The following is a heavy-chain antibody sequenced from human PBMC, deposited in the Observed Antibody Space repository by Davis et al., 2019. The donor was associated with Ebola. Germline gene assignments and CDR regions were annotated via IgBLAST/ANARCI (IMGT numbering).Heavy chain of an antibody. CDR3: ARVRAALYNWFDP. V-gene: IGHV1-46*01. CDR2: INPSGGST. D-gene: IGHD6-13*01. Sequence: ASVQVSCKASGYTFTSYYMHWVRQPPGQGLEWMGIINPSGGSTSYAQKFQGRVTMTTDTSTSTAYMELRSLRSDDPAVYYCARVRAALYNWFDPWGQGTLVTVSS. J-gene: IGHJ5*02. CDR1: GYTFTSYY.